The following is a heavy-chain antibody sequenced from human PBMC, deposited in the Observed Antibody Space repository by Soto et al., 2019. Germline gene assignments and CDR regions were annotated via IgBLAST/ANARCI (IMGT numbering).Heavy chain of an antibody. CDR1: GGSISSYY. J-gene: IGHJ4*02. Sequence: PSETLSLTCTVSGGSISSYYWSWIRQPPGKGLEWIGYIYNSGSTNYNPSLKSRVTISVDTSKSQFSLKLTSVTAADTAVYYCARGNYDFWSGYYRPQTFDYWGQGTLVTVSS. D-gene: IGHD3-3*01. CDR3: ARGNYDFWSGYYRPQTFDY. CDR2: IYNSGST. V-gene: IGHV4-59*01.